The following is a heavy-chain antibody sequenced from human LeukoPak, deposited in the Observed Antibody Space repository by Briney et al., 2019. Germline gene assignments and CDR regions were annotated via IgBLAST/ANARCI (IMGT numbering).Heavy chain of an antibody. CDR1: GYNFNAYA. J-gene: IGHJ4*02. D-gene: IGHD3-22*01. Sequence: ASVKVSCKASGYNFNAYAISWVRQAPGQGLEWMGWISASSGNTKHARGLQGRVTMTTDTSTSTAYMELRSLRSDDTAVYYCARVRVYDYYDSSGYYDYWGQGTLVTVSS. V-gene: IGHV1-18*01. CDR3: ARVRVYDYYDSSGYYDY. CDR2: ISASSGNT.